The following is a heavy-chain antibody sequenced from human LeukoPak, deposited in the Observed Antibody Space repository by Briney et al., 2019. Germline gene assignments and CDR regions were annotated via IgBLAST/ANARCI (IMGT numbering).Heavy chain of an antibody. J-gene: IGHJ4*02. Sequence: PSETLSLTCAVYGGTFSGYYWSWIRQPPGKRLEWVGESNDSGGTNYNPSLKSRVTISVDTSKNQFSLKLSSVTAADTAVYYCARAYCSSTSCYVVGGGDFDYWGQGTLVTVSS. V-gene: IGHV4-34*01. CDR2: SNDSGGT. CDR1: GGTFSGYY. CDR3: ARAYCSSTSCYVVGGGDFDY. D-gene: IGHD2-2*01.